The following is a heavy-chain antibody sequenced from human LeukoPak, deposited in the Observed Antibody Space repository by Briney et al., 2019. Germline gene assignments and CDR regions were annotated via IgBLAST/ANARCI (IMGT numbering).Heavy chain of an antibody. V-gene: IGHV3-72*01. CDR3: ARVRYGPGDY. Sequence: HPGGSLRLSCAASGFTFSDHHMDWVRQAPGEGLEWVARIRNKANRYTTEYAASVKGRFTISRDDSENSLYLQMDSLRAEDTAVYYCARVRYGPGDYWGQGTLVTVSS. CDR1: GFTFSDHH. CDR2: IRNKANRYTT. J-gene: IGHJ4*02. D-gene: IGHD3-9*01.